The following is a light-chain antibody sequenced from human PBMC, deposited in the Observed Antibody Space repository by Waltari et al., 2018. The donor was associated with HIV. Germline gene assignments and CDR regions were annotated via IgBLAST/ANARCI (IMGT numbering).Light chain of an antibody. Sequence: EIVLTQSPGTLSLSPGERATLSCRASQSVSNNYLAWYQQKPCQAPRLLSDGASSRATGIPDRFSGSGSGTDFTLTISRLEPEDFAVYYCQQYGGSSFTFGPGTKVDIK. CDR2: GAS. V-gene: IGKV3-20*01. CDR3: QQYGGSSFT. CDR1: QSVSNNY. J-gene: IGKJ3*01.